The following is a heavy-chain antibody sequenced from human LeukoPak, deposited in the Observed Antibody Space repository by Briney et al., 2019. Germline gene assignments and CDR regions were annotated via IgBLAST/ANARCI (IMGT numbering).Heavy chain of an antibody. J-gene: IGHJ6*02. V-gene: IGHV3-7*01. CDR2: IKQDGSEK. Sequence: GGSLRLSCAASGFTFSSYWMSWVRQAPGKGLEWVANIKQDGSEKYYVDSVKGRFTISRDNAKNSLYLQMNSLRAEDTAVYYCARDREYSSSWYDIGYYYGMDVWGHGTTVTVSS. CDR1: GFTFSSYW. D-gene: IGHD6-13*01. CDR3: ARDREYSSSWYDIGYYYGMDV.